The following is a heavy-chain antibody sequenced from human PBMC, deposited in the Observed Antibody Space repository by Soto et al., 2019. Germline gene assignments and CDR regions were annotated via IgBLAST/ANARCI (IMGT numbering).Heavy chain of an antibody. D-gene: IGHD3-10*01. J-gene: IGHJ4*02. V-gene: IGHV1-18*04. CDR1: GYNFMPYG. CDR2: ISPWKGNT. Sequence: SVKVSCKASGYNFMPYGVNWVRQAPGQGLEWMGWISPWKGNTNYSQSFQGRVTMTTDTSTSTAYMELRSLTSDDTAVYYCARDLDPSGSYYTDYWGPGTLVTVSS. CDR3: ARDLDPSGSYYTDY.